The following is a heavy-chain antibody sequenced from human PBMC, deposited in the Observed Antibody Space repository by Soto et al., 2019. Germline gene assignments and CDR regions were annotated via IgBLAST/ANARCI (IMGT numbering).Heavy chain of an antibody. Sequence: QVQLVECGGGVVQPGRSLRLSCAASGFSFSKYGMHWVRQAPGKGLEWVAEMSDDGSKKYYGDSVKGRFTISRDNSKNTLYLLMDSLRPEDTAIYYCAKELRETGGYYFDCWGQGTLVTVSS. CDR1: GFSFSKYG. V-gene: IGHV3-30*18. CDR3: AKELRETGGYYFDC. D-gene: IGHD3-16*01. CDR2: MSDDGSKK. J-gene: IGHJ4*02.